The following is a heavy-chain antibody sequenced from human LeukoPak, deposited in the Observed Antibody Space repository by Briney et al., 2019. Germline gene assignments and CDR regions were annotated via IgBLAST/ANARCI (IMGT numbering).Heavy chain of an antibody. CDR2: IYTSGST. CDR1: GGSISSYY. V-gene: IGHV4-4*07. Sequence: SETLSLTCTVSGGSISSYYWSWIRQPAGKGLEWIGRIYTSGSTNYNPSLKSRVTMSVDTSKSQFSLKLSSVTAADTAVYYCARARIAVASDWFDPWGQGTLVTVSS. CDR3: ARARIAVASDWFDP. D-gene: IGHD6-19*01. J-gene: IGHJ5*02.